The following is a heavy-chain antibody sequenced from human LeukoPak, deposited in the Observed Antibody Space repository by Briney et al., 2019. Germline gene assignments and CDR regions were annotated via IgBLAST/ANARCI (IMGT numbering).Heavy chain of an antibody. V-gene: IGHV3-9*01. Sequence: PGGSLRLSCAASGFTFDDYAMHWVRQAPGKGLEWVSGISWNSGSIGYGDSVKGRFTISRDNAKNSLYLQMNSLRGEDTALYYCAKGVNGGKGIDYWGQGTLVTVSS. D-gene: IGHD4-23*01. CDR3: AKGVNGGKGIDY. CDR1: GFTFDDYA. CDR2: ISWNSGSI. J-gene: IGHJ4*02.